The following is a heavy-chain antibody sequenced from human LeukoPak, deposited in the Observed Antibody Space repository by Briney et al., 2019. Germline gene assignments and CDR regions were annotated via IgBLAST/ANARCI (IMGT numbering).Heavy chain of an antibody. D-gene: IGHD6-19*01. CDR3: AREYLAVAGLSFDY. CDR1: GYTFTGYY. Sequence: ASVKVSCKASGYTFTGYYMHWVRQAPGQGLEWMGWINPNSGGTNYAQKFQGRVTMTRDTSISTAYMELSRLRSDDTAVYYCAREYLAVAGLSFDYWGQRTLVTVSS. CDR2: INPNSGGT. V-gene: IGHV1-2*02. J-gene: IGHJ4*02.